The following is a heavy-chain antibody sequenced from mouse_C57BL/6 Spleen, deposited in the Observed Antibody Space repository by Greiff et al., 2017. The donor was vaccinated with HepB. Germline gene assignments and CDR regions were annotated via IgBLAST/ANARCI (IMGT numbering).Heavy chain of an antibody. CDR1: GYTFTSYW. Sequence: QVQLQQSGAELAKPGASVKLSCKASGYTFTSYWMHWVKQRPGQGLEWIGYINPSSGYTKYNQKFKDKATLTADKSSSTAYMQLSSLTYEDSAVYYCARVYYDYDSAMDYWAQGTSVTVSS. CDR3: ARVYYDYDSAMDY. CDR2: INPSSGYT. D-gene: IGHD2-4*01. V-gene: IGHV1-7*01. J-gene: IGHJ4*01.